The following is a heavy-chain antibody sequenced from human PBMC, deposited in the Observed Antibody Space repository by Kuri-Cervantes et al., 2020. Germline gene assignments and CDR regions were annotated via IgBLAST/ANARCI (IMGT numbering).Heavy chain of an antibody. CDR2: FFYSGST. J-gene: IGHJ3*02. D-gene: IGHD3-3*01. V-gene: IGHV4-59*01. Sequence: SETLSLTCTVSGGSISSYYWSWIRQPPGRGLEWIGYFFYSGSTNYNPSLKSRVTISVDTSKNQFSLKLSSVTAADTAVYYCARSFSTGHITRRDAFDIWGQGTMVTVSS. CDR3: ARSFSTGHITRRDAFDI. CDR1: GGSISSYY.